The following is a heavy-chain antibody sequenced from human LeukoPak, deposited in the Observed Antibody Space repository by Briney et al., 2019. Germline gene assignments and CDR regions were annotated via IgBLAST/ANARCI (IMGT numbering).Heavy chain of an antibody. J-gene: IGHJ6*02. CDR1: GGSFSGYY. CDR2: IYYSGST. Sequence: PSETLSLTCAVYGGSFSGYYWSWIRQPPGKGLEWIGYIYYSGSTNYNPSLKSRVTISVDTSKNQFSLKLSSVTAADTAVYYCARFWSGYYGMDVWGQGTTVTVSS. CDR3: ARFWSGYYGMDV. D-gene: IGHD3-3*01. V-gene: IGHV4-59*01.